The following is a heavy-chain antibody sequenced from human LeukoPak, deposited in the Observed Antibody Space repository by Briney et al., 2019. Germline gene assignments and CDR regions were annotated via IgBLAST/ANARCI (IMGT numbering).Heavy chain of an antibody. J-gene: IGHJ4*02. CDR3: ARDGRGSWYYFEY. CDR2: ISSSSSYI. Sequence: KTGGSLRLSCAASGFTFSSYSMNWVRQAPGKGLEWVSSISSSSSYIYYADSVKGRFTISRDNAKNSLYLQMNSLRAEDTAMYYCARDGRGSWYYFEYWGQGTLVTVSS. V-gene: IGHV3-21*04. D-gene: IGHD6-13*01. CDR1: GFTFSSYS.